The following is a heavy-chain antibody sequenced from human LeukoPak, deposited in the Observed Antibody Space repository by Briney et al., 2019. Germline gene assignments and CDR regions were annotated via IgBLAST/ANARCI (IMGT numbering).Heavy chain of an antibody. CDR1: GGSISSSSYY. V-gene: IGHV4-39*01. D-gene: IGHD3-22*01. CDR2: IYYSGST. CDR3: ARHPYDSSGYFKYISIDY. Sequence: SETLSLTCTVSGGSISSSSYYWGWIRQPPGKGLEWIGSIYYSGSTYYNPSLKSRVTISVDTSKNQFSLKLSSVTAADTAVYYCARHPYDSSGYFKYISIDYWGQGTLATVSS. J-gene: IGHJ4*02.